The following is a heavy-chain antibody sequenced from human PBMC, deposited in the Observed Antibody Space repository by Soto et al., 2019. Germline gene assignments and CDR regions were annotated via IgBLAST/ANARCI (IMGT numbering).Heavy chain of an antibody. Sequence: QITLKESGPTLVKPTQTLTLTCTFSGFSLRTSGMGVGWIRQPPGKALEWLALIYWDDEKRYSPSLKSRLTITNDTSKNPVVLTMPIMDPVDTATYYFVPRRNTYYDILTGCSMNCFAPWGQGTLVTVSS. D-gene: IGHD3-9*01. CDR3: VPRRNTYYDILTGCSMNCFAP. CDR2: IYWDDEK. V-gene: IGHV2-5*02. J-gene: IGHJ5*02. CDR1: GFSLRTSGMG.